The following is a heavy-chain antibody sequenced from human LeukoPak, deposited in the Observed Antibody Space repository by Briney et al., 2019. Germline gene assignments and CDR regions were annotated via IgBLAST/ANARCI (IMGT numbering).Heavy chain of an antibody. V-gene: IGHV3-33*01. CDR3: ARAQGIAVAAPMRY. Sequence: GGSLRLSCAASGFTFSSYGMHWVRQSPGKGLEWVAVIWYDGSNKYYADSVKGRFTISRDNSKSTLYLQMNSLRAEDTAVYYCARAQGIAVAAPMRYWGQGTLVTVSS. CDR1: GFTFSSYG. D-gene: IGHD6-19*01. CDR2: IWYDGSNK. J-gene: IGHJ4*02.